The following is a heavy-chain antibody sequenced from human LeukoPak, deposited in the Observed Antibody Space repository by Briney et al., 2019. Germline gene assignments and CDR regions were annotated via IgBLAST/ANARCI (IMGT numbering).Heavy chain of an antibody. D-gene: IGHD3-16*01. V-gene: IGHV3-23*01. J-gene: IGHJ6*02. CDR2: ITRSGGT. CDR3: ARGGGDYCYYGLDV. CDR1: EFTLSSDA. Sequence: GGSLRLSCEASEFTLSSDAMSWVRQAPGKGLKWVATITRSGGTWYADTVKGRFTISRDNSKNTLFLQMNSLRGEDTAVYQCARGGGDYCYYGLDVWGQGTTVTVSS.